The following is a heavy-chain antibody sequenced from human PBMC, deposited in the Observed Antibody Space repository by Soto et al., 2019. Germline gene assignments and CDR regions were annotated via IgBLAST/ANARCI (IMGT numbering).Heavy chain of an antibody. J-gene: IGHJ4*02. Sequence: QITLKESGPTVVKPTQTLTLTCTLSGFSLSTNEVSVGWIRQPPGKALEWLALIYWDDDKRYSPSLKNRLTTXKXXSKNQVVLTMPNMDPGDTATYYCAHRDGARFYFDYWGQGTLVTVTS. CDR1: GFSLSTNEVS. CDR3: AHRDGARFYFDY. V-gene: IGHV2-5*02. CDR2: IYWDDDK.